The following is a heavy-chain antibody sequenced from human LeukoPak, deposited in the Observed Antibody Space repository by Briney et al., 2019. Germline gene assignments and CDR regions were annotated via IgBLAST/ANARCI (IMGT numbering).Heavy chain of an antibody. D-gene: IGHD3-16*01. J-gene: IGHJ4*02. Sequence: GGSLRLSCAASGFTFSSYGMHWVRQGPGKGLEWVAVISYDGSNKYYADSVKGRFTISRDNSKNPLFLQMNSLRAEDTAVYYCAKDAHVRGGSYYFDYWGQGTLVTVSS. CDR1: GFTFSSYG. V-gene: IGHV3-30*18. CDR2: ISYDGSNK. CDR3: AKDAHVRGGSYYFDY.